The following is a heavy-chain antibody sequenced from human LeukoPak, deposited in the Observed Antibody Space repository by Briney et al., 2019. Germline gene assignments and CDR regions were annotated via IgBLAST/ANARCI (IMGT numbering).Heavy chain of an antibody. CDR2: IRYDERNK. J-gene: IGHJ4*02. CDR1: GFTFSSYA. D-gene: IGHD3-10*01. Sequence: PGGSLRLSCEASGFTFSSYAMHWVRQAPGKGLEWVAFIRYDERNKYYSDSVKGRFTISRDNSKNTLSLQMNSLRAEDTAVYYCAKIKIWFGDTFDYWGQGTLVTVSS. CDR3: AKIKIWFGDTFDY. V-gene: IGHV3-30*02.